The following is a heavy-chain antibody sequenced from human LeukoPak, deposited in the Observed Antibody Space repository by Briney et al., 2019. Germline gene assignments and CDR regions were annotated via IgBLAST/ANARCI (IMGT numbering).Heavy chain of an antibody. D-gene: IGHD3-22*01. Sequence: PGGSLRLSCAASGFTFSSYWMSWVRQAPGKGLEWVANIKQDGSEKCYVDSVKGRFTISRDNAKNSLYLQMNSLRAEDTAVYYCARDLSGYYLGFFDYWGQGTLVTVSS. V-gene: IGHV3-7*01. CDR1: GFTFSSYW. CDR2: IKQDGSEK. J-gene: IGHJ4*02. CDR3: ARDLSGYYLGFFDY.